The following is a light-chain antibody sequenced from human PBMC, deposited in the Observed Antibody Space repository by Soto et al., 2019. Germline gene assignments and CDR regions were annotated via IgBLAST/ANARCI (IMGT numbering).Light chain of an antibody. CDR2: DAS. V-gene: IGKV1-5*01. CDR3: QQYNSYSGM. CDR1: QSIGRF. Sequence: DIQMTQHPSTVSASLGDRFTITCLASQSIGRFLAWYQHQPGRAPKLLIFDASSLESGVPSRFSGNGSGTEFTLTISGLQPDDFASYYCQQYNSYSGMFGQGGKVDIK. J-gene: IGKJ1*01.